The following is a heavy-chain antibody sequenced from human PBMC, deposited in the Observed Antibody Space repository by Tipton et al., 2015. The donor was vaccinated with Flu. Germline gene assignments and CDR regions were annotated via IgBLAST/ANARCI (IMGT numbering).Heavy chain of an antibody. CDR2: VSSSGTTM. CDR1: GFTFRTYS. Sequence: QPVQSGGGLVKPGGSLRLSCAASGFTFRTYSMNWVRQAPGKGLEWVAFVSSSGTTMYYRDSVKGRFTISRDDAKNSLYLEMNSLRAEDTAVYYCATVPVGVITHYYGSDVWGQGTLVTVSS. CDR3: ATVPVGVITHYYGSDV. V-gene: IGHV3-21*05. J-gene: IGHJ6*02. D-gene: IGHD3-3*01.